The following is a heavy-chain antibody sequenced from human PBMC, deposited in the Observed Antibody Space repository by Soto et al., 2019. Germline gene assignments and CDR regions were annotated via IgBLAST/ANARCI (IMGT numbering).Heavy chain of an antibody. J-gene: IGHJ4*02. CDR1: GVTFSNYW. Sequence: PGGSLTLSWAAYGVTFSNYWMNWVRQAPGKGLEWVANIKQDGSQQYYLDSVKGRFTVSRDNAKSSLYLQMDSLRADDTAVYYCGGGRAFDFWGQGTLVTVSS. CDR3: GGGRAFDF. V-gene: IGHV3-7*01. CDR2: IKQDGSQQ.